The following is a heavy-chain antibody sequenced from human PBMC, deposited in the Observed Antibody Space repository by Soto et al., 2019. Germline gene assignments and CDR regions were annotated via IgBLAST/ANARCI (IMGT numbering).Heavy chain of an antibody. V-gene: IGHV4-39*01. Sequence: QLQLQESGPGLVKPSETLSLTCTVSGGSISSSSYYWGWIRQPPGKGLEWNGSIYYSGSTYHNPSLNSRVTVSVDTSKNQFSLKLRSVTAADTAVYSCARLFNGGSCADYWGQGTLVTVSS. D-gene: IGHD2-15*01. CDR2: IYYSGST. CDR3: ARLFNGGSCADY. CDR1: GGSISSSSYY. J-gene: IGHJ4*02.